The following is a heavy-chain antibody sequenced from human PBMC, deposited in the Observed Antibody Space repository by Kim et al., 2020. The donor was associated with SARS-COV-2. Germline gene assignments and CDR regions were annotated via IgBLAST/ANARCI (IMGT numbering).Heavy chain of an antibody. CDR3: ARDYAPLSDSSSAGGIEVAGTDY. CDR1: GGSISSGSYY. Sequence: SETLSLTCTVSGGSISSGSYYWSWIRQPAGKGLEWIGRIYTSGSTNYNPSLKSRVTISVDTSKNQFSLKLSSVTAADTAVYYCARDYAPLSDSSSAGGIEVAGTDYWGQGTLVTVSS. CDR2: IYTSGST. V-gene: IGHV4-61*02. J-gene: IGHJ4*02. D-gene: IGHD6-19*01.